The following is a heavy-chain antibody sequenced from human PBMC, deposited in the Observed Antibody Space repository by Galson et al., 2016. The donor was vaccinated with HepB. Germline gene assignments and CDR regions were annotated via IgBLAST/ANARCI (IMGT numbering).Heavy chain of an antibody. V-gene: IGHV4-39*07. CDR1: GDSIRNVGRH. J-gene: IGHJ3*02. D-gene: IGHD2-8*02. CDR3: ARDCTGGTCKSGYYDTFDI. Sequence: ETLSLTCSVSGDSIRNVGRHWGWFRQSPGKGLEYVGSIHSSGTSYYNPSVGSRVTISIDKSKNEFYLNLRSVTAADTAVYYCARDCTGGTCKSGYYDTFDIWGQGTVVTVSS. CDR2: IHSSGTS.